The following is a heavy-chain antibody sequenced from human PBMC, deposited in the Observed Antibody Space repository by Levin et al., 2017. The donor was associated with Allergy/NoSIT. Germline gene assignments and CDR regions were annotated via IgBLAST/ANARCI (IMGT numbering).Heavy chain of an antibody. CDR3: ARDAPYSSGSFDY. CDR2: ISYDGSNK. CDR1: GFTFSSYA. D-gene: IGHD6-19*01. Sequence: GESLKISCAASGFTFSSYAMHWVRQAPGKGLEWVAVISYDGSNKYYADSVKGRFTISRDNSKNTLYLQMNSLRAEDTAVYYCARDAPYSSGSFDYWGQGTLVTVSS. J-gene: IGHJ4*02. V-gene: IGHV3-30-3*01.